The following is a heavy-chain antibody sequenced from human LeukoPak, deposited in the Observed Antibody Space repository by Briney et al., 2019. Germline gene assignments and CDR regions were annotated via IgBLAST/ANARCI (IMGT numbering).Heavy chain of an antibody. Sequence: ASVKVSCKASGYTFTGYSMHWVRQAPGQGLEWMGWINPNSGGTNSAQKFQGRVTMTRDTSISTAYMELSRLRSDDTAVYYCAREGDNRYWSSISCYAFGYWGQGTLVTVSS. CDR1: GYTFTGYS. V-gene: IGHV1-2*02. CDR2: INPNSGGT. CDR3: AREGDNRYWSSISCYAFGY. D-gene: IGHD2-2*01. J-gene: IGHJ4*01.